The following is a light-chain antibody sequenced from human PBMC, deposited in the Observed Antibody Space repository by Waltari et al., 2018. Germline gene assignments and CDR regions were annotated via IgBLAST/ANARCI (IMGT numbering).Light chain of an antibody. CDR3: QQYGSSPQT. CDR2: GAS. J-gene: IGKJ1*01. V-gene: IGKV3-20*01. CDR1: QSVSSSY. Sequence: EIVLTQSPGTLSLSPGERATLSCRASQSVSSSYVAWYQQKPGQAPRLRIYGASSRATGIPDRFSGSGSGTDFTLTISRLEPEDFAVYYCQQYGSSPQTFGQGPKVEIK.